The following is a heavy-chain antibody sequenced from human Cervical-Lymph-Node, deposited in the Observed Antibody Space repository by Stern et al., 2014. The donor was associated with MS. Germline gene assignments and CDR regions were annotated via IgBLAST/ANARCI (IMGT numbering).Heavy chain of an antibody. Sequence: QVQLVQSGAEVKEPGASGKVSCTASGYTFTDYNIQWVRQAPGPGLEWMGMISPDGGRTAYAPKFRGRVTMTRDKSTATVYMELNSLRSEDTAVYFCARVAPTVGAAYWGQGTLVTVSS. V-gene: IGHV1-46*01. D-gene: IGHD1-26*01. J-gene: IGHJ4*02. CDR1: GYTFTDYN. CDR3: ARVAPTVGAAY. CDR2: ISPDGGRT.